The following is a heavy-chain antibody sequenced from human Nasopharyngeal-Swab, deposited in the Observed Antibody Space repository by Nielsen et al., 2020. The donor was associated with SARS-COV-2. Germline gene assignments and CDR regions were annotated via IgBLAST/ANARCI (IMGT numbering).Heavy chain of an antibody. J-gene: IGHJ4*02. CDR2: IYYSGST. CDR3: ARDAYGGLCYFDY. CDR1: GGSISSGGYY. D-gene: IGHD4-23*01. Sequence: SETLSLTCTVSGGSISSGGYYWSWIRQHPGKGLEWIGYIYYSGSTYYNPSLKSRVTISVDTSKNQFSLKLSSVTAADTAVYYCARDAYGGLCYFDYWGQGTLVTVSS. V-gene: IGHV4-31*03.